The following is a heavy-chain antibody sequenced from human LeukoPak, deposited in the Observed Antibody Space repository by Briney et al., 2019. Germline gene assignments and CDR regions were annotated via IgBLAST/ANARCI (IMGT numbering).Heavy chain of an antibody. J-gene: IGHJ3*02. Sequence: ASVKVSCKASGYTFTNYALNWVRQAPGQGLEWMGRINTHTGNPAYAQGFTGRFVFSLDTSVNTAYLQISGLEAEDTALYYCARDEADDGDAFDIWGQGTMVTVSS. CDR3: ARDEADDGDAFDI. D-gene: IGHD1-1*01. CDR2: INTHTGNP. V-gene: IGHV7-4-1*02. CDR1: GYTFTNYA.